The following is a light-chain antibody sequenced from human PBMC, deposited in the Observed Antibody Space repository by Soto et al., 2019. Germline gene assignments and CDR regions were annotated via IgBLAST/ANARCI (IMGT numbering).Light chain of an antibody. CDR2: EAT. J-gene: IGLJ2*01. CDR3: CSYGGLNNVI. Sequence: QSALTQPASVSGSPGQLITISCTGTNNDVGTYNLVSWYQQNPGKAPKLLIYEATKRPSGVSNRFSGSKSGNTASLTISGLQTEDEADYYCCSYGGLNNVIFGGGTKLTVL. V-gene: IGLV2-23*01. CDR1: NNDVGTYNL.